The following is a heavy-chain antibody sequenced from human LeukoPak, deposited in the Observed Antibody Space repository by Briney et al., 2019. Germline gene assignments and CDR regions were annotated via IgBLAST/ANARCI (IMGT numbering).Heavy chain of an antibody. CDR1: GFTFSHFW. V-gene: IGHV3-7*01. D-gene: IGHD3-3*01. Sequence: GGSLRLSCAASGFTFSHFWMSWVRQAPGKGLEWVAYIKKTGSETYYVDSVKGRFTITRDNTRNSLFLQMYSLRAEDTAVYFCARGRSTYDFWSGYYEGIYNWFDPWGQGTLVTVSS. CDR2: IKKTGSET. CDR3: ARGRSTYDFWSGYYEGIYNWFDP. J-gene: IGHJ5*02.